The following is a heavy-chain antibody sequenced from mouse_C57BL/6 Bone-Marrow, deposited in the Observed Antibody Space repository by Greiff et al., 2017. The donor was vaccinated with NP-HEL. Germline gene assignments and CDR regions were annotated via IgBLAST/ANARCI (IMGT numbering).Heavy chain of an antibody. Sequence: QVQLKESDAELVKPGASVKISCKVSGYTFTDHTIHWMKQRPEQGLEWIGYIYPRDGSTKYNEKFKGKATLTADKSSSTAYMQLNSLTSEDSAVYFCARRGYYSNYGAWFAYWGQGTLVTVSA. D-gene: IGHD2-5*01. V-gene: IGHV1-78*01. CDR3: ARRGYYSNYGAWFAY. CDR2: IYPRDGST. J-gene: IGHJ3*01. CDR1: GYTFTDHT.